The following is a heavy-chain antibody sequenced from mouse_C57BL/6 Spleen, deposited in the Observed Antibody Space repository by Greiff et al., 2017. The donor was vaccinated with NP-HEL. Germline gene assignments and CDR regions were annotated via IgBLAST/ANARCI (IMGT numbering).Heavy chain of an antibody. Sequence: QVQLKQSGAELVMPGASVKLSCKASGYTFTSYWMHWVKQRPGQGLEWVGEIDPSDSYTNYNQKFKGKSTLTVDKSSSTAYMQLSSLTSEDSAVYYCARGYYGSRMYFDYWGQGTTLTVSS. V-gene: IGHV1-69*01. CDR2: IDPSDSYT. CDR1: GYTFTSYW. CDR3: ARGYYGSRMYFDY. J-gene: IGHJ2*01. D-gene: IGHD1-1*01.